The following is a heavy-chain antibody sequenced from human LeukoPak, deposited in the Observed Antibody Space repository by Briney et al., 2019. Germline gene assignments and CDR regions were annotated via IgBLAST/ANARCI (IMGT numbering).Heavy chain of an antibody. CDR2: IYHSGTT. J-gene: IGHJ3*02. V-gene: IGHV4-38-2*01. D-gene: IGHD6-13*01. CDR1: GYSIRNGYY. Sequence: SETLSVTYAVPGYSIRNGYYWGWVRQPPGKGLEWIGSIYHSGTTHYNPSLKSRVPVSVDTSKNQFSLTLSSVTAADPAVYYCAISYSSTWYDAFDIWGKGPMVTVSS. CDR3: AISYSSTWYDAFDI.